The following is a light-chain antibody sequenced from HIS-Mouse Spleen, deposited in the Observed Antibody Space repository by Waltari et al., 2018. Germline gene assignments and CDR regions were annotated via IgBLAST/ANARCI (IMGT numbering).Light chain of an antibody. J-gene: IGLJ3*02. CDR2: DVS. Sequence: QSALTQPASVSGSPGPSITISCPGSSSDVCGSNYVSWYQQHPANAPKLMIYDVSNRPSGVSNRFSGSKSGNTASLTISGLQAEDEADYYCSSYTSSSTWVFGGGTKLTVL. CDR1: SSDVCGSNY. V-gene: IGLV2-14*03. CDR3: SSYTSSSTWV.